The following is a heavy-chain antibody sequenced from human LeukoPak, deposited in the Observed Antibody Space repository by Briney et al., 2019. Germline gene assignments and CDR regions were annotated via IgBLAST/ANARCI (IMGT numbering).Heavy chain of an antibody. CDR2: IWYDGSNK. Sequence: GGSLSPSCAASGFTFSSYGMHWVRQAPGKGLEWVAVIWYDGSNKYYADSVKGRFTISRDNSKNTLYLQMNSLRAEDTAVYYREREATSSDCFDYWGQGTLVTVSS. V-gene: IGHV3-33*01. J-gene: IGHJ4*02. CDR3: EREATSSDCFDY. CDR1: GFTFSSYG. D-gene: IGHD5-12*01.